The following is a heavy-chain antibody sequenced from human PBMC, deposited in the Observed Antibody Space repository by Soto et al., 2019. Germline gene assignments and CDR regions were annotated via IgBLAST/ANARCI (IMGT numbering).Heavy chain of an antibody. CDR1: GGSVSSGSYY. D-gene: IGHD3-10*01. J-gene: IGHJ6*02. CDR2: IYYSGST. V-gene: IGHV4-61*01. CDR3: ARSIPDSRGGGMDV. Sequence: SETLSLTCSVSGGSVSSGSYYWSWIRQPPGKGLEWIGYIYYSGSTNYNPSLKSRVTISVDTSKKQFSLKLSSVTEADSAVYFCARSIPDSRGGGMDVWGQGATVTVSS.